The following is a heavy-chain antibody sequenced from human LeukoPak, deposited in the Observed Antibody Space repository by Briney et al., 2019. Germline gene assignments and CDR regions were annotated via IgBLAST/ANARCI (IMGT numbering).Heavy chain of an antibody. CDR1: GFTFSSYD. J-gene: IGHJ4*02. D-gene: IGHD6-19*01. Sequence: GRSLRLSCSASGFTFSSYDMLWVRQAPAQGLEWLTLISYGGGDEYYAESVRGRFTISRDNSKNTLYLQMNSLRPEDTALYYCARGGYSSGWASGFDYWGQGTLVTVSS. CDR2: ISYGGGDE. CDR3: ARGGYSSGWASGFDY. V-gene: IGHV3-30-3*01.